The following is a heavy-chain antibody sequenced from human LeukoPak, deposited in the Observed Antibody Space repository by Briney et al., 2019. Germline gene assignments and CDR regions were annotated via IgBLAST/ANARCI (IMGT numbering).Heavy chain of an antibody. V-gene: IGHV3-30*02. J-gene: IGHJ5*02. CDR1: GFPFCRYR. D-gene: IGHD6-6*01. Sequence: GGSLRLLCAASGFPFCRYRMHWVRQAPGKRLEGGAFLWYEGRKKYYAASVKGRFTLFSDNFKKTLYLQMNNLRAHDTAVDLFAKDPVVYSSSPNSFDTWGQGTLVTVSA. CDR3: AKDPVVYSSSPNSFDT. CDR2: LWYEGRKK.